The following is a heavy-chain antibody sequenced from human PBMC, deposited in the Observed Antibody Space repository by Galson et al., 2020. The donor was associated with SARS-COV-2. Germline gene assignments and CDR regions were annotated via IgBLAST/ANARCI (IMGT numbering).Heavy chain of an antibody. V-gene: IGHV3-33*01. CDR2: IWYDGSNK. J-gene: IGHJ4*02. CDR1: GFTFSSYG. Sequence: GGSLRLSCAASGFTFSSYGMHWVRQAPGKGLEWVAVIWYDGSNKYYADSVKGRFTISRDNSKNTLYLQMNSLRAEDTAVYYCAREWVAAAGDYWGQGTLVTVSS. CDR3: AREWVAAAGDY. D-gene: IGHD6-13*01.